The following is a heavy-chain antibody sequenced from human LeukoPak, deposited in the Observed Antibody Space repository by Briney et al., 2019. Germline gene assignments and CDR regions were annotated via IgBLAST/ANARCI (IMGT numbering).Heavy chain of an antibody. J-gene: IGHJ4*02. Sequence: SETLSLTCTVSGGSISPYYWSWIRQPPGEGLEWIGYIYTGGSTNYNPSLKSRVTISVDTSKNQFSLNLSSVTAADTAVYYCATHRFSYGSDFDYWGQGTLVTVSS. V-gene: IGHV4-4*09. CDR3: ATHRFSYGSDFDY. CDR2: IYTGGST. CDR1: GGSISPYY. D-gene: IGHD5-18*01.